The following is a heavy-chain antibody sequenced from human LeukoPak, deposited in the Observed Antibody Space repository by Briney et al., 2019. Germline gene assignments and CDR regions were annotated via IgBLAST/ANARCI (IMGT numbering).Heavy chain of an antibody. CDR2: IVVGSGNT. CDR3: AAIRSVDTTTG. Sequence: GASVKVSCKASGFTFTSSAMQWGRQARGQRLEWIGWIVVGSGNTNYAQKFQERVTITRDMSTSTAYMELSSLRSEDTAVYYCAAIRSVDTTTGWGQGTLVTVSS. D-gene: IGHD5-18*01. V-gene: IGHV1-58*02. J-gene: IGHJ4*02. CDR1: GFTFTSSA.